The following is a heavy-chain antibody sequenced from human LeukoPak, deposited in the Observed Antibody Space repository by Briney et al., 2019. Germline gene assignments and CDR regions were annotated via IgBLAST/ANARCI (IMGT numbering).Heavy chain of an antibody. V-gene: IGHV4-59*08. CDR3: ARTVVTNYYYYYGMDV. CDR2: IYCSGRT. J-gene: IGHJ6*02. CDR1: GGSISSYY. D-gene: IGHD5-12*01. Sequence: SGALSVTCPGSGGSISSYYWNWIRQPPGKGPEGMGYIYCSGRTNYNPQLKSRVTISVDTSKNQFSLKLSSVTAADTAVYYCARTVVTNYYYYYGMDVWGQGTTVTVSS.